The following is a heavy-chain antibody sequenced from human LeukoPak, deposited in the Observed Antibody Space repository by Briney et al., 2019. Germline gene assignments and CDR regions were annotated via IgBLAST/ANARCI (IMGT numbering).Heavy chain of an antibody. CDR1: GGSISSNNYY. CDR2: IYYSGST. Sequence: PSETLSLTCTVSGGSISSNNYYWGWLRQPPGKGLEWIGSIYYSGSTYYNPSLKSRVTISVDTSKNQFALKLSSVTAADTAVYYCARDRSSYFDYWGQGTLVTVSS. D-gene: IGHD1-14*01. V-gene: IGHV4-39*01. CDR3: ARDRSSYFDY. J-gene: IGHJ4*02.